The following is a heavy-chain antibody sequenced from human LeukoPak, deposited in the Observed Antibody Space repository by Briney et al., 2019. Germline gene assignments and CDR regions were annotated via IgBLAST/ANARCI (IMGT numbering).Heavy chain of an antibody. CDR2: ISGSGGST. Sequence: GGSLRLSCAASGFTFSSYAMSWVRQAPGKGLEWVSAISGSGGSTYYADSVKGRFTISRDNSKNTLYLQMNSLRAEDTAVYYCAKGRDYGGYELDFDYWGQGTLVTVSS. CDR1: GFTFSSYA. V-gene: IGHV3-23*01. CDR3: AKGRDYGGYELDFDY. J-gene: IGHJ4*02. D-gene: IGHD4-17*01.